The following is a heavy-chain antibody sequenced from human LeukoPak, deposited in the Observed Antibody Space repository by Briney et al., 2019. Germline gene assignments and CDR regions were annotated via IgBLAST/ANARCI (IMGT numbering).Heavy chain of an antibody. D-gene: IGHD4-23*01. CDR3: ATDYGGWYFDL. J-gene: IGHJ2*01. CDR1: GFTFSSYA. Sequence: GSLRLSCAASGFTFSSYAMNWVRQAPGKGLEWVSAVSNSGGATYYADSVKGRFTISRDNSKNTLYLQMNSLRAEDTAVYYCATDYGGWYFDLWGRGTLVTVSS. CDR2: VSNSGGAT. V-gene: IGHV3-23*01.